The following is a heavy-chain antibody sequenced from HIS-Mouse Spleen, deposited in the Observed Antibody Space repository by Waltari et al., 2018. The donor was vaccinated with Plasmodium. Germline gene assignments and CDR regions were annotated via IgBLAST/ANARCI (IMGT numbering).Heavy chain of an antibody. V-gene: IGHV3-21*01. CDR3: ARDRSAAALLGY. CDR1: GFPFISYS. D-gene: IGHD6-13*01. CDR2: ISSSSSYI. J-gene: IGHJ4*02. Sequence: EVQLVESGGGLVKPGGSLRLSCSAPGFPFISYSMNWVRQAPGKGLEWVSSISSSSSYIYYADSVKGRFTISRDNAKNSLYLQMNSLRAEDTAVYYCARDRSAAALLGYWGQGTLVTVSS.